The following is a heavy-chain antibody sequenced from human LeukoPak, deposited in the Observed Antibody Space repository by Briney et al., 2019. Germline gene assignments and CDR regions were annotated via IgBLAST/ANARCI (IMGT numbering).Heavy chain of an antibody. CDR2: IYYSGST. Sequence: PSQTLSLTCTVSGGSISSGGYYWSWLRQHPGKGLEWIGYIYYSGSTYYNPSLKSRVTISVDTSKNQFSLKLSSVTAADTAVYYCARAASRYSSSWYWFDPWGQGTLVTVSS. D-gene: IGHD6-13*01. J-gene: IGHJ5*02. CDR3: ARAASRYSSSWYWFDP. CDR1: GGSISSGGYY. V-gene: IGHV4-31*03.